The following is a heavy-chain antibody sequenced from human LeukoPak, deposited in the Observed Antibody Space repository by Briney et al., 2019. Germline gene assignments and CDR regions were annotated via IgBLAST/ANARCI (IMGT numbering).Heavy chain of an antibody. Sequence: GESLKISCQGSGYSFTTYWIGWVRQMPGKGLEWMGIIYPRDSNTRYSPSFQGQVTISADKSLNTAYLQWSSLKASDTAMYYCARHAESGSGTYYNVDYWGQGTLVTVSS. CDR2: IYPRDSNT. CDR1: GYSFTTYW. CDR3: ARHAESGSGTYYNVDY. J-gene: IGHJ4*02. D-gene: IGHD3-10*01. V-gene: IGHV5-51*01.